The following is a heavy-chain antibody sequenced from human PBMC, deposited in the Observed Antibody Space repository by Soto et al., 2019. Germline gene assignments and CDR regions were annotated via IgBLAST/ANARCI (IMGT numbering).Heavy chain of an antibody. CDR2: ISAYNGNT. CDR3: ARDASSSWSHRRFDS. Sequence: QVQLVQSGAEVKKPGASVKVSCKASGYTCTSYGISWVRQAPGQGLEWMGWISAYNGNTNYAQKLQGRVTMTTDTSTSTAYMEQRSLRSEDTAVYYCARDASSSWSHRRFDSWGQGTLVTVSS. D-gene: IGHD6-13*01. V-gene: IGHV1-18*01. CDR1: GYTCTSYG. J-gene: IGHJ4*02.